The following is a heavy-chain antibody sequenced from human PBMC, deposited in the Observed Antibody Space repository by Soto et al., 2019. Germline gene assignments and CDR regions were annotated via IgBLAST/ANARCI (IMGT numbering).Heavy chain of an antibody. D-gene: IGHD5-12*01. CDR3: ARDPTSGYDPYSFDY. Sequence: SETLSLTCAVYGGSFSGYYWSWIRQPQGKGLEWIGEINHSGSTNYNPSLKSRVTISVDTSKNQFSLKLSSVTAADTAVYYCARDPTSGYDPYSFDYWGQGTLVTVSS. J-gene: IGHJ4*02. CDR1: GGSFSGYY. CDR2: INHSGST. V-gene: IGHV4-34*01.